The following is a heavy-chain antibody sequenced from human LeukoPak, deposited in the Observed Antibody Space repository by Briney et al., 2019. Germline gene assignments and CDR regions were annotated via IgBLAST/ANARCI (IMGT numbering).Heavy chain of an antibody. V-gene: IGHV4-4*09. D-gene: IGHD1-7*01. J-gene: IGHJ4*02. CDR3: ARRLELRGYFDY. CDR1: GGSISSYY. Sequence: ETLSLTCTVSGGSISSYYWSWLRQPPGKGLEWIGYIYTSGSTNYNPSLKSRVTISVDTSKNQFSLKLSSVTAADTAVYYCARRLELRGYFDYWGQGTLVTVSS. CDR2: IYTSGST.